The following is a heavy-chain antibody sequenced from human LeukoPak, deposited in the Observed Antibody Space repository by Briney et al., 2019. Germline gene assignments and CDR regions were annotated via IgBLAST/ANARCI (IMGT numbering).Heavy chain of an antibody. CDR3: ARDSGSSGYYLEYFQH. CDR1: GITLSDHY. V-gene: IGHV3-30-3*01. D-gene: IGHD3-22*01. Sequence: PGGSLRLSCAASGITLSDHYMDWVRQAPGKGLEWVAVISYEGNNKYYADSVKGRFTISRDNSKNTLYLQMNSLRAEDTAVYYCARDSGSSGYYLEYFQHWGQGTLVTVSS. CDR2: ISYEGNNK. J-gene: IGHJ1*01.